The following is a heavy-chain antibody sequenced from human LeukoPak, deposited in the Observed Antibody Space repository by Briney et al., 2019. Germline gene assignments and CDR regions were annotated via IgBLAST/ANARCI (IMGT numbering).Heavy chain of an antibody. Sequence: SETLSLTCTVSGGSISSSSYYWGWIRQPPGKGLEWIGSIYYSGSTYYNPSLKSRVTISVDTSKNQFSLNLTSVTAADTAVYYCARQGDYLSPMDIWGQGTLVTVSS. CDR3: ARQGDYLSPMDI. CDR2: IYYSGST. J-gene: IGHJ3*02. D-gene: IGHD3-10*01. CDR1: GGSISSSSYY. V-gene: IGHV4-39*01.